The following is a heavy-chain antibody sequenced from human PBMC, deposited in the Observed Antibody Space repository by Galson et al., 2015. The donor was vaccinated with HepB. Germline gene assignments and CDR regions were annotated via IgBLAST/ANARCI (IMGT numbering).Heavy chain of an antibody. V-gene: IGHV3-48*01. Sequence: SLRLSCAASGFTFSRYSMNWVRQAPGKGLEWVSYISSSSSIIYYADSVKGRFTISRDNAQNSLYLQMNSLRSEDTAVYYCARGDFLSPETNDYWGQGILVTVSS. CDR3: ARGDFLSPETNDY. CDR1: GFTFSRYS. CDR2: ISSSSSII. J-gene: IGHJ4*02. D-gene: IGHD1/OR15-1a*01.